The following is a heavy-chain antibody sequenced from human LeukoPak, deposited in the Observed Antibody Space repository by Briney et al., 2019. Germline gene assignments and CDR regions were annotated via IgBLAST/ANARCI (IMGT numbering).Heavy chain of an antibody. Sequence: SGGSLRLSCAASGFTFSSYAMSWVRQAPGKGLEWVSAISGSGGSTDYADSVKGRFTISRDNSKNTLYLQMNSLRAEDTAVYYCAKQGLTGTTGDYWGQGTLVTVSS. J-gene: IGHJ4*02. CDR1: GFTFSSYA. CDR2: ISGSGGST. V-gene: IGHV3-23*01. D-gene: IGHD1-20*01. CDR3: AKQGLTGTTGDY.